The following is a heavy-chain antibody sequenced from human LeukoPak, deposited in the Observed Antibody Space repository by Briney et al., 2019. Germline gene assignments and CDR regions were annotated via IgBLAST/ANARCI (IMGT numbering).Heavy chain of an antibody. J-gene: IGHJ4*02. V-gene: IGHV3-21*01. D-gene: IGHD6-13*01. Sequence: GGSLRLSCAASGFTFSSYSMNWVRQAPGKGLEWVSSISSSSSYIYYADSVKGRFTISRDTSKNTLYLQMSSLRAEDTAMYYCVKDLYKGDSASWYFFHYWGQGTLVTVSS. CDR3: VKDLYKGDSASWYFFHY. CDR2: ISSSSSYI. CDR1: GFTFSSYS.